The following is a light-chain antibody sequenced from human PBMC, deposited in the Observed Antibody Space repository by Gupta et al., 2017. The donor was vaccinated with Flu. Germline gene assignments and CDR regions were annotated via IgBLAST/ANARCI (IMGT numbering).Light chain of an antibody. CDR1: QSISSY. J-gene: IGKJ4*01. CDR3: QQSYSTPLT. Sequence: DIQMTQSQSSLSASVGDRVTITCRARQSISSYLNWYQQKPGKDPKLLIYAASSWHSGVPSRFSGSGSGTDFTLTISSLQPEDFAIYYCQQSYSTPLTFGRGTKVEIK. CDR2: AAS. V-gene: IGKV1-39*01.